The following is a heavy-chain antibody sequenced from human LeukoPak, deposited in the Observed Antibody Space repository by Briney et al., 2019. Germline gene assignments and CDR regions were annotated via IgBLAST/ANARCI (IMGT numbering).Heavy chain of an antibody. J-gene: IGHJ4*02. CDR2: ISGSGAST. Sequence: PGGTLRLSCAASGFTFSTYGMTWVRQAPGKGLEWVSGISGSGASTYYADSVKGRFTISRDNSKNTLYLQMNSLRAEDTAVYYCAKASAMIVVVSKHFDYWGQGTLVTVSS. D-gene: IGHD3-22*01. CDR1: GFTFSTYG. CDR3: AKASAMIVVVSKHFDY. V-gene: IGHV3-23*01.